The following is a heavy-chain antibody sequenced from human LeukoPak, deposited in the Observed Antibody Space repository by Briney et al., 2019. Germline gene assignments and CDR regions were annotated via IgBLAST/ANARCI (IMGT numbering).Heavy chain of an antibody. J-gene: IGHJ5*02. CDR2: INPSGGST. D-gene: IGHD6-19*01. Sequence: ASVKVSCKASGYTFNSDYMHWVRQAPGQGLEWMGIINPSGGSTSYAQKFQGRVTMTRDVSTSTVYMELSSLRSEDTAVYYCARDLPTAVAGTEGTEWFDPWGQGTLVTVSS. CDR3: ARDLPTAVAGTEGTEWFDP. V-gene: IGHV1-46*02. CDR1: GYTFNSDY.